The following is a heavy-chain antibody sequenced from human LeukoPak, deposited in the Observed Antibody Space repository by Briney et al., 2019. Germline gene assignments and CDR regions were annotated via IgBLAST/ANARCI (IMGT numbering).Heavy chain of an antibody. CDR2: ISYDGSNK. D-gene: IGHD3-10*01. V-gene: IGHV3-30*04. J-gene: IGHJ4*02. CDR3: ARDTYGPGRGGLDY. CDR1: GFTFSSYA. Sequence: PGGSLRLSCADSGFTFSSYAMHWVRQAPGKGLEWVAVISYDGSNKYYADSVKGRVTISRDNSKNTLYLKMNSLRAEDTAVYYCARDTYGPGRGGLDYWGQGTLVTVSS.